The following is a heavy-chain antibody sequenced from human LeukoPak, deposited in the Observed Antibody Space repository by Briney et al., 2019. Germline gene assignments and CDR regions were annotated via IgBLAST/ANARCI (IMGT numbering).Heavy chain of an antibody. J-gene: IGHJ5*02. CDR3: ARSYGSGSPPWFDP. D-gene: IGHD3-10*01. CDR2: ISAYNGNT. Sequence: GASVKVSCKASGYTFTSYGIGWVRQAPGQGLEWMGWISAYNGNTNYAQKLQGRVTMTTDTSTSTAYVELRSLRSDDTAVYYCARSYGSGSPPWFDPWGQGTLVTVSS. V-gene: IGHV1-18*04. CDR1: GYTFTSYG.